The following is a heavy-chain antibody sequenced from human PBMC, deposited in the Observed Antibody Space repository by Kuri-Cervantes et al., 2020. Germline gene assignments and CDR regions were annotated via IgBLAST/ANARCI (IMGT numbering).Heavy chain of an antibody. Sequence: LSLTCAASGFTFSSYAMHWVRQAPGKGLEWVAVISYDGSNKYYADSVKGRFTISRDNAKNSLYLQMNSLRAEDTALYYCAKGGLDYYDSSGYYNWGQGTLVTVSS. V-gene: IGHV3-30-3*01. D-gene: IGHD3-22*01. J-gene: IGHJ4*02. CDR1: GFTFSSYA. CDR2: ISYDGSNK. CDR3: AKGGLDYYDSSGYYN.